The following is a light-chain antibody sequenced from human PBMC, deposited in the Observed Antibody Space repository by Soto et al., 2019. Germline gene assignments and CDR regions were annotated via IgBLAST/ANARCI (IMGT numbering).Light chain of an antibody. J-gene: IGLJ3*02. CDR1: SSDVGGYNY. CDR2: EVS. V-gene: IGLV2-14*01. CDR3: SSYTSSSTLV. Sequence: QSALTQPASVSGSPGQSITISCTGTSSDVGGYNYVSWYQQHPGKAPKLMIYEVSNRPSGVSNRFSGSKSGNTASLPISGLQADDEADYYCSSYTSSSTLVCGGGTKLTVL.